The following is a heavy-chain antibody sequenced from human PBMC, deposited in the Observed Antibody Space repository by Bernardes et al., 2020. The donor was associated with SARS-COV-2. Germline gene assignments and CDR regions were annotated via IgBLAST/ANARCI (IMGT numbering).Heavy chain of an antibody. CDR1: GFTFSSYA. CDR2: LSGSGGST. Sequence: GGSLRLSCAASGFTFSSYAMSWVRQAPGKGLEWVSALSGSGGSTYYADSVKGRLTISRDNSKNTLYLQMNSLRAEDTAVYYCAKVQWLVPNAFDYWGQGTLVTVSS. D-gene: IGHD6-19*01. J-gene: IGHJ4*02. V-gene: IGHV3-23*01. CDR3: AKVQWLVPNAFDY.